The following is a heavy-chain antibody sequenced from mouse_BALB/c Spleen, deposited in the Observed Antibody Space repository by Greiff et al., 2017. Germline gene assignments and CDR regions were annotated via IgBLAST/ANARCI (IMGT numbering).Heavy chain of an antibody. CDR2: ISDGGSYT. CDR3: ARHPGDYAMDY. CDR1: GFTFSDYY. J-gene: IGHJ4*01. Sequence: EVQGVESGGGLVKPGGSLKLSCAASGFTFSDYYMYWVRQTPEKRLEWVATISDGGSYTYYPDSVKGRFTISRDTAKNTLYLQMSSLRSEDTAMYYCARHPGDYAMDYWGQGTSVTVSS. D-gene: IGHD4-1*01. V-gene: IGHV5-4*02.